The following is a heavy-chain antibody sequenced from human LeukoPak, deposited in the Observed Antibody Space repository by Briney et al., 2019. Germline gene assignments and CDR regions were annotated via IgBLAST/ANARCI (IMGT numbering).Heavy chain of an antibody. CDR2: ISYDGSNK. V-gene: IGHV3-30*18. CDR3: ANPFYYDSSGTTEYFQQ. CDR1: GFTFSSYG. D-gene: IGHD3-22*01. Sequence: GGSLRLSCAASGFTFSSYGMHWVRQAPGKGLEWVAVISYDGSNKYYADSVKGRFSISRDDSKSTLYLQMNSLRAEDTAIYYCANPFYYDSSGTTEYFQQWGQGTLVTVS. J-gene: IGHJ1*01.